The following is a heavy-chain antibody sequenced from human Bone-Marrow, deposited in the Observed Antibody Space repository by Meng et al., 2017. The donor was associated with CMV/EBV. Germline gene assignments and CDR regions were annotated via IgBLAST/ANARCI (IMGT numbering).Heavy chain of an antibody. CDR3: ARGGLGGAPDY. D-gene: IGHD3-16*01. CDR2: ISSSSSYI. V-gene: IGHV3-21*01. J-gene: IGHJ4*02. CDR1: GFTFSSYS. Sequence: GESLKISCAASGFTFSSYSMNWVRQAPGKGLEWVSSISSSSSYIYYADSVKGRFTISRDNAKNSLYLQMNSLRAEDTAVYYCARGGLGGAPDYWGQGTLGTVSS.